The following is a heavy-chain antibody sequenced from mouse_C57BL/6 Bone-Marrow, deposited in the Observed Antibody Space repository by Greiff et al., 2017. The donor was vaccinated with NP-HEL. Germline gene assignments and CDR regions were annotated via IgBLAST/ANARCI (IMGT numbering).Heavy chain of an antibody. CDR2: ISDGGSYT. V-gene: IGHV5-4*01. J-gene: IGHJ1*03. Sequence: EVKLVESGGGLVKPGGSLKLSCAASGFTFSSYAMSWVRQTPEKRLEWVATISDGGSYTYYPDNVKGRSTISRDNAKNNLYLQMSHLKSEDTAMYYCARDKGLFHYGSYWYFDVWGTGTTVTVSS. D-gene: IGHD1-1*01. CDR1: GFTFSSYA. CDR3: ARDKGLFHYGSYWYFDV.